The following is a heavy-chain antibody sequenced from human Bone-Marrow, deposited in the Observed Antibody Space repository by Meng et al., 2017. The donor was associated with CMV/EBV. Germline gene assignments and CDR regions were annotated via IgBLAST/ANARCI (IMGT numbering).Heavy chain of an antibody. CDR1: GYTFTSYD. CDR3: ARDQLWSSVTFDYYGMDV. D-gene: IGHD5-18*01. CDR2: MNPNSGNT. Sequence: ASVKVSCKASGYTFTSYDINWVRQATGQGLEWMGWMNPNSGNTGYAQKFQGRVTMTRNTSISTAYMELSSLRSEDTAVYYCARDQLWSSVTFDYYGMDVWGQGPTVTVSS. V-gene: IGHV1-8*01. J-gene: IGHJ6*01.